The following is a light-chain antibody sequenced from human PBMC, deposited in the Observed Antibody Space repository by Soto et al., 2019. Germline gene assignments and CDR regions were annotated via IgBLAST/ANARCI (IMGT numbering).Light chain of an antibody. CDR2: DVT. J-gene: IGLJ1*01. CDR1: SSDVGGYNY. CDR3: SSYTSTSTYV. Sequence: QSALTQPASVSGSPGQSITISCTGTSSDVGGYNYVSWYQQHPGKAPKFMIYDVTNRPSGVSNRFSGSKSGNTASLTISGLQAEDEADYYCSSYTSTSTYVSGTGTKVPVL. V-gene: IGLV2-14*01.